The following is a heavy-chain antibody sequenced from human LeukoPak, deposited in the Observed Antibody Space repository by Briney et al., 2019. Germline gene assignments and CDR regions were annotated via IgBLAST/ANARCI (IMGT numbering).Heavy chain of an antibody. D-gene: IGHD3-16*02. CDR3: AKEWLSYNDY. Sequence: AMAYDGSNKYYADSVKGRFTISRDNSKNTLYLQMNSLRAEDTAVYYCAKEWLSYNDYWGQGTLVTVSS. CDR2: MAYDGSNK. V-gene: IGHV3-30*18. J-gene: IGHJ4*02.